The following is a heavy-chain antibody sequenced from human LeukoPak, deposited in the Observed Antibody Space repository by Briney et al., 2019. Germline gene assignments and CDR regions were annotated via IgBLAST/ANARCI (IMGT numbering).Heavy chain of an antibody. Sequence: GGSLRLSCAASAFTFSSYAMNWDRQAPGKGLEWVSTISGSGGSTYYPDSVKGRFTISRDNSKNTLSLQMNSLRAEDTAVYFCAKDVGWSPRYYFDNWGQGTLVTVSS. CDR2: ISGSGGST. V-gene: IGHV3-23*01. J-gene: IGHJ4*02. D-gene: IGHD3-3*01. CDR3: AKDVGWSPRYYFDN. CDR1: AFTFSSYA.